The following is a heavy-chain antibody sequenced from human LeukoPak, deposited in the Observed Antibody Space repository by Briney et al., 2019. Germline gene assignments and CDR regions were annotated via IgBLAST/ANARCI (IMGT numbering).Heavy chain of an antibody. D-gene: IGHD1-26*01. V-gene: IGHV3-53*01. CDR1: GLTVSSNY. CDR3: ARPTTWSYSGAFDI. J-gene: IGHJ3*02. CDR2: IYSGGST. Sequence: GGSLRLSCAASGLTVSSNYMSWVRQAPGKGLEWVSVIYSGGSTYYADSVKGRFTISRDNSKNTLYLQMNSLRAEDTAVYYCARPTTWSYSGAFDIWGQGTMVTVSS.